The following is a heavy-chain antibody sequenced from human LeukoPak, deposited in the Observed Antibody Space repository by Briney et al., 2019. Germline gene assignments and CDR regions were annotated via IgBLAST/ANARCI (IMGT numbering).Heavy chain of an antibody. D-gene: IGHD3-10*01. V-gene: IGHV3-7*03. CDR1: GFTFSSFW. J-gene: IGHJ4*02. CDR2: IQQDGREK. CDR3: AKSSTLWSTFDN. Sequence: GGSLRLSCAASGFTFSSFWMTWVRQAPGKGLEWVANIQQDGREKYYVDSVKGRFTMSRDNAKNSVYLQMNSLRAEDTAVYYCAKSSTLWSTFDNWGQGTLVTVSS.